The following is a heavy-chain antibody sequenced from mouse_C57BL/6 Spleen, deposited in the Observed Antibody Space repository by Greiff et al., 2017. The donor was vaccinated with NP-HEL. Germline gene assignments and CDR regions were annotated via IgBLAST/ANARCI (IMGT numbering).Heavy chain of an antibody. J-gene: IGHJ3*01. CDR1: GYSITSGYY. CDR3: ARSYGYLAWFAY. Sequence: DVKLQESGPGLVKPSQSLSLTCSVTGYSITSGYYWNWIRQFPGNKLEWMGYISYDGSNNYNPSLKNRITITRDTAKNQFFLKLNSVTTEDTATYYCARSYGYLAWFAYWGQGTLVTVSA. D-gene: IGHD2-2*01. CDR2: ISYDGSN. V-gene: IGHV3-6*01.